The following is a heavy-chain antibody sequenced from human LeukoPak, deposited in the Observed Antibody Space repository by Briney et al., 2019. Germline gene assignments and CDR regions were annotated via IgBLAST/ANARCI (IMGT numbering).Heavy chain of an antibody. CDR2: IIPILGIA. CDR3: ARAEAGYCSSTSCHARNRWFDP. Sequence: SVKVSCKASGGTFSSYPISWVRQAPGQGLEWMGRIIPILGIANYAQKFQGRVTITADKSTSTAYMELSSLRSEDTAVYYCARAEAGYCSSTSCHARNRWFDPWGQGTLVTVSS. J-gene: IGHJ5*02. D-gene: IGHD2-2*01. CDR1: GGTFSSYP. V-gene: IGHV1-69*04.